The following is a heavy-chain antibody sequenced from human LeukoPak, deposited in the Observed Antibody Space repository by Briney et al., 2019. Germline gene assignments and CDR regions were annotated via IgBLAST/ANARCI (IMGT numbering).Heavy chain of an antibody. CDR2: IYYSGST. Sequence: PSETLSLTCTVSGGSISSSSYYWGWIRPPPGKGLEWIGSIYYSGSTYYNPSLKSRVTISVDTSKNQFSLKLSSVTAADTAVYYCASRYYDSSGYYFDYWGQGTLVTVSS. V-gene: IGHV4-39*01. D-gene: IGHD3-22*01. CDR1: GGSISSSSYY. CDR3: ASRYYDSSGYYFDY. J-gene: IGHJ4*02.